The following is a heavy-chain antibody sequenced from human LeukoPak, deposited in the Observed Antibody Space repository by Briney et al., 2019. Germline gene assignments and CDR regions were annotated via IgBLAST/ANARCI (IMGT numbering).Heavy chain of an antibody. Sequence: SETLSLTCTVSGGSISSSSYYWGWIRQPPGKGLEWIGSIYYSGSTYYNPSLKSQVTISVDTSKNQFSLKLSSVTAADTAVYYCARWEWSGGYFDYWGQGTLVTVSS. D-gene: IGHD3-3*01. CDR2: IYYSGST. V-gene: IGHV4-39*07. CDR1: GGSISSSSYY. J-gene: IGHJ4*02. CDR3: ARWEWSGGYFDY.